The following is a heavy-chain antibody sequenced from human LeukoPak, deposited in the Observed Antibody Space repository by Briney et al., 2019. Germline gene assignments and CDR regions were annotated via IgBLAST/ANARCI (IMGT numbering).Heavy chain of an antibody. D-gene: IGHD3-9*01. J-gene: IGHJ4*02. CDR1: GFTFSSYA. CDR3: AKDFARIFDWLVFDY. Sequence: PGGSLRLSCAASGFTFSSYAMSWVRQAPGKGLEWVSAISGSGGSTYYADSVKGRFTISRDNSKNTLYLQMNSLRAEDTAVYYCAKDFARIFDWLVFDYWGQGTLVTVSS. V-gene: IGHV3-23*01. CDR2: ISGSGGST.